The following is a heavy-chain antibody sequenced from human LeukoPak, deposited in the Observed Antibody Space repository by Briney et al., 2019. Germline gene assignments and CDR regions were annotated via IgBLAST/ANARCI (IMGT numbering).Heavy chain of an antibody. CDR2: IYYSGSN. V-gene: IGHV4-59*11. Sequence: SETLSLTCTFSGGSINSHYWGWIRQPPGKGLEWIGYIYYSGSNNYNPPLKSRVTISVYTSKTPFSLKLSSVTAADTAVYYCARGVYDSSGRFDYWGQGTLVTVSS. J-gene: IGHJ4*02. CDR1: GGSINSHY. CDR3: ARGVYDSSGRFDY. D-gene: IGHD3-22*01.